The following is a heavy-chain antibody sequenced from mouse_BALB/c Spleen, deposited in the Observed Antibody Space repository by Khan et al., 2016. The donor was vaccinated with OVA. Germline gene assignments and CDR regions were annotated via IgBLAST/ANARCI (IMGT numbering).Heavy chain of an antibody. Sequence: VQLQQSGPELVKPGASVKIPCRASGYPFTDYNMDWVKQSHGKSLEWIGDITPNNGGTIYNQKFKGKATLTVDKSSSTAYMELRSLTSEDTAVYYCARGGFGSPFAYWGQGTQVTVSA. V-gene: IGHV1-18*01. CDR1: GYPFTDYN. J-gene: IGHJ3*01. D-gene: IGHD1-1*01. CDR2: ITPNNGGT. CDR3: ARGGFGSPFAY.